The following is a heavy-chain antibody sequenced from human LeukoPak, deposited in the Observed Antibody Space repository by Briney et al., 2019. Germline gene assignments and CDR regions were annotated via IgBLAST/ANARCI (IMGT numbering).Heavy chain of an antibody. J-gene: IGHJ3*02. D-gene: IGHD3-22*01. Sequence: ASVKVSCKASGYNFSGHYMHWVRQAPGQGLEWMGWIKPSNGDTKYAQNFQGRVTMTRDTSISTAHMELRSLRSDDTAVYYCARYGYYYDSSGYYYDRRDAFDIWGQGTMVTVSS. CDR2: IKPSNGDT. CDR3: ARYGYYYDSSGYYYDRRDAFDI. V-gene: IGHV1-2*02. CDR1: GYNFSGHY.